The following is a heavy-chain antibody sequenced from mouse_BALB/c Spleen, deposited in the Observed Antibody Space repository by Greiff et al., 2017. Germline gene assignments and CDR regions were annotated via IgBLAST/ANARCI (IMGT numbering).Heavy chain of an antibody. CDR2: IDPENGDT. CDR1: GFNIKDYY. Sequence: EVKLVESGAELVRSGASVKLSCTASGFNIKDYYMHWVKQRPEQGLEWIGWIDPENGDTEYAPKFQGKATMTADTSSNTAYLQLSSLTSEDTAVYYCNADSSGYYYFDYWGQGTTLTVSS. J-gene: IGHJ2*01. D-gene: IGHD3-2*01. V-gene: IGHV14-4*02. CDR3: NADSSGYYYFDY.